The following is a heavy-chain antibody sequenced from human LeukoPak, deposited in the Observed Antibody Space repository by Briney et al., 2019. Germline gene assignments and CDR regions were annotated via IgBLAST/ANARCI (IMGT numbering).Heavy chain of an antibody. V-gene: IGHV1-69*06. CDR2: IIPIFGTA. J-gene: IGHJ6*04. D-gene: IGHD3-16*02. CDR1: GGTFSSYA. Sequence: GASVKVSCKASGGTFSSYAISWVRQAPGQGLEWMGGIIPIFGTANYAQKFQGRVTITADKSTSTAYMELSSLRSEDTAVYYCASASYDYVWGSYPLSVWGKGTTVTVSS. CDR3: ASASYDYVWGSYPLSV.